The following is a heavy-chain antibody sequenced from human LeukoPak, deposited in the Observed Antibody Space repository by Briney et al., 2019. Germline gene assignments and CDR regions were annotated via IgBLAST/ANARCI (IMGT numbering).Heavy chain of an antibody. CDR1: GFTFSSYW. V-gene: IGHV3-7*01. CDR2: IKQDGSEK. D-gene: IGHD3-22*01. J-gene: IGHJ3*02. Sequence: GGSLRLSCAASGFTFSSYWMSWVRQAPGKGLEWVANIKQDGSEKYYVDSVKGRFTISRDNAKNSLYLQMNSLRAEDTAVYYCARDFSYYDSSGPYDAFDIWGQGTMVAVSS. CDR3: ARDFSYYDSSGPYDAFDI.